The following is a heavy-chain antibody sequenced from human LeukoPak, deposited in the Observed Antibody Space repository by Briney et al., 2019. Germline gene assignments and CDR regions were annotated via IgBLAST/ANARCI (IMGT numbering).Heavy chain of an antibody. J-gene: IGHJ6*02. CDR3: ARVKEYQLLPGMDV. CDR2: ISSSSYI. V-gene: IGHV3-21*01. D-gene: IGHD2-2*01. CDR1: GFTFSSYS. Sequence: GGSLRLSCAASGFTFSSYSMNWVRQAPGKGLEWVSSISSSSYIYYADSVKGRFTISRDNAKNSLYLQMNSLRAEGTAVYYCARVKEYQLLPGMDVWGQGTTVTVSS.